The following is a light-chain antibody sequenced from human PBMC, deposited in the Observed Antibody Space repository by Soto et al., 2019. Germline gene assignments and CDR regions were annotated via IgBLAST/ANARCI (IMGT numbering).Light chain of an antibody. CDR2: GAS. Sequence: EIVLTQSPGTLSLSPGERATLSCRASQSVSSSFLAWYQQRPGQAPRLLIFGASYRASGIPDRFSGSGSETDFTLTISRLEPEDFAVYYCQHYGNSPPAYTFGPGTNVD. CDR3: QHYGNSPPAYT. V-gene: IGKV3-20*01. J-gene: IGKJ3*01. CDR1: QSVSSSF.